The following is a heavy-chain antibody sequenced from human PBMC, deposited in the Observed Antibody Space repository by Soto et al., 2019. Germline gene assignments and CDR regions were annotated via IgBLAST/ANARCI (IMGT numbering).Heavy chain of an antibody. J-gene: IGHJ5*02. D-gene: IGHD1-26*01. CDR1: GFIFENFG. CDR2: ISGSGFKK. V-gene: IGHV3-23*01. Sequence: GGSLRLSCAASGFIFENFGMSWVRQAPGKGLEWISSISGSGFKKYYADSVKGRFTISRENSKSTVYLELNNLSAEDTAVYHCAKNQGVELVPLATVDWFDPWGQGSVVTVS. CDR3: AKNQGVELVPLATVDWFDP.